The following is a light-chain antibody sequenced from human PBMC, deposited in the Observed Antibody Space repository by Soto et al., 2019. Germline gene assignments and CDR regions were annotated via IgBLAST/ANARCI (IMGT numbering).Light chain of an antibody. V-gene: IGKV3-20*01. CDR3: HQYDSSPLT. CDR1: QSVSSSY. CDR2: GAS. J-gene: IGKJ4*01. Sequence: EIVLTQSPGTLSLSPGERATLSCRASQSVSSSYLAWYQQKAGQAPRLLIYGASSRATGIPDRFSGSGSGTDFTLTISRLEPEDFAVYYCHQYDSSPLTFGGGTKGEIK.